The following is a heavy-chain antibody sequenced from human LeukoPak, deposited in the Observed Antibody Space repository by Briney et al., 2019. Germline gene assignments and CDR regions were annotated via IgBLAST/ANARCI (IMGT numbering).Heavy chain of an antibody. CDR2: IRGSGGST. V-gene: IGHV3-23*01. D-gene: IGHD2-2*01. Sequence: GGALILACSASGFTFSSYAMSWGRQAPGKGLEWVSAIRGSGGSTYYAHPEKGRFTISRDNYKNQLYLQMNRLRAEDTAVYYCAKDLDCSSTSCSPDYWGQGTLVTVSS. CDR1: GFTFSSYA. J-gene: IGHJ4*02. CDR3: AKDLDCSSTSCSPDY.